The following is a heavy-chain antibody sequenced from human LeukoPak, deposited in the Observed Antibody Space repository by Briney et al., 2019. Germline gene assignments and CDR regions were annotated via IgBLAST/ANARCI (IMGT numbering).Heavy chain of an antibody. J-gene: IGHJ4*02. CDR1: GFTFSSYW. CDR2: IKQDGSEK. D-gene: IGHD6-19*01. CDR3: ARDSSSGWHKWTN. Sequence: PGGSLRLSCAASGFTFSSYWMSWVRQAPGKGLEWVANIKQDGSEKYYVDSVKGRFTISRDNAKNSLYLQMNSLRAEDTAVYYCARDSSSGWHKWTNWGQGTLVTVSS. V-gene: IGHV3-7*01.